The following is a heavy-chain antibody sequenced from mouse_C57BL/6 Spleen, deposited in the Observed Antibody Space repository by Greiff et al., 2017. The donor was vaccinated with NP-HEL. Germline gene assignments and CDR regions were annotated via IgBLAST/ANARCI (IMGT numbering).Heavy chain of an antibody. D-gene: IGHD2-4*01. V-gene: IGHV5-17*01. CDR1: GFTFSDYG. CDR3: ARTPYYDYDYWYFDV. CDR2: ISSGSSTI. Sequence: EVKVVESGGGLVKPGGSLKLSCAASGFTFSDYGMHWVRQAPEKGLEWVAYISSGSSTIYYADTVKGRFTISRDNAKNTLFLQMTSLRSEDTAMYYCARTPYYDYDYWYFDVWGTGTTVTVSS. J-gene: IGHJ1*03.